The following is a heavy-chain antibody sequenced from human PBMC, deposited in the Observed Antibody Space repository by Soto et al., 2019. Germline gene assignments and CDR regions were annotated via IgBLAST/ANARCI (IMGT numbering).Heavy chain of an antibody. CDR3: ARASRGDYYYYYYYMDV. J-gene: IGHJ6*03. V-gene: IGHV4-39*07. CDR2: IYYSGST. Sequence: PSETLSLTCTVSGGSISSSSYYWGWIRQPPGKGLEWIGTIYYSGSTNYNPSLKSRVTISVDTSKNQFSLKLSSVTAADTAVYYCARASRGDYYYYYYYMDVWGKGTAVTVSS. CDR1: GGSISSSSYY. D-gene: IGHD4-17*01.